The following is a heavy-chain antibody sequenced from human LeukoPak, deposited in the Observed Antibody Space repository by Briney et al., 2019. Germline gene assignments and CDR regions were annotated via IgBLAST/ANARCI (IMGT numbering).Heavy chain of an antibody. CDR1: GYTLTELS. D-gene: IGHD2-2*01. CDR3: ATVMGGSRDAFDI. V-gene: IGHV1-24*01. J-gene: IGHJ3*02. Sequence: ASVKVSCKVSGYTLTELSMHWVRQAPGKGLEWMGGFDPEDGETIYAQKFQGRVTMTTDTSTSTAYMEVRSLRSDDTAVYYCATVMGGSRDAFDIWGQGTMVTVSS. CDR2: FDPEDGET.